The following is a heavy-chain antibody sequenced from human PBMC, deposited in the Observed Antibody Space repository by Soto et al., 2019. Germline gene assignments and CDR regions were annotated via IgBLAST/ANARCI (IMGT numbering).Heavy chain of an antibody. CDR3: VKDRFVNY. Sequence: GGSLRLSCSASGLSFNDYAMHWVRQAAGKGLKYVSSISSNDVSTYYADSVKGRFTISRDNSKNTLYLQMNSLRVEDTAVYYCVKDRFVNYWGQGALVTVSS. CDR1: GLSFNDYA. D-gene: IGHD3-3*01. V-gene: IGHV3-64D*06. CDR2: ISSNDVST. J-gene: IGHJ4*02.